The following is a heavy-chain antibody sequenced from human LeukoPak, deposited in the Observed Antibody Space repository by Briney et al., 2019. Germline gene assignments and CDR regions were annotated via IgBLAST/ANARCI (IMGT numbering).Heavy chain of an antibody. Sequence: GASVKVSCKASGGTFSSYAISWVRQAPGQGLEWMGGIIPIFGTANYAQKFQGRVTITTDESTSTAYMELSSLRSEDTAVYYCARSFRSYGYYYYCMDVWGKGTTVTVSS. J-gene: IGHJ6*03. V-gene: IGHV1-69*05. D-gene: IGHD1-26*01. CDR3: ARSFRSYGYYYYCMDV. CDR2: IIPIFGTA. CDR1: GGTFSSYA.